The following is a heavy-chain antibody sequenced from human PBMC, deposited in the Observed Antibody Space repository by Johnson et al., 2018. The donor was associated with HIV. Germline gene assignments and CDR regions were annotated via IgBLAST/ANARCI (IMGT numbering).Heavy chain of an antibody. V-gene: IGHV3-30*03. J-gene: IGHJ3*02. Sequence: VQLVESGGGVVQPGRSLRLSCAVSGIIFSHYGMHWVRQAPGKGLEWVASISYDGSYKYYADSVKGRFTISRDDSKNTLYLQMNSLRAEDTAVYYCTGRDLLRAFDIWGQVTMVTVSS. CDR1: GIIFSHYG. D-gene: IGHD2-15*01. CDR3: TGRDLLRAFDI. CDR2: ISYDGSYK.